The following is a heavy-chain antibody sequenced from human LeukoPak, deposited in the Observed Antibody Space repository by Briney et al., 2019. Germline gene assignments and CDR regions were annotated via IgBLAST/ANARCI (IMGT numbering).Heavy chain of an antibody. V-gene: IGHV1-2*02. Sequence: GASVKVSCKASGYTFTDYFIHWVRQAPGQGLEWMGWLNPHSGVTKYAQKFQGRVTVTRDTSISTAYMDLSGLKSDDTAVYFCARELIEDQNWFDPWGQGTLVTVSS. J-gene: IGHJ5*02. D-gene: IGHD2/OR15-2a*01. CDR2: LNPHSGVT. CDR1: GYTFTDYF. CDR3: ARELIEDQNWFDP.